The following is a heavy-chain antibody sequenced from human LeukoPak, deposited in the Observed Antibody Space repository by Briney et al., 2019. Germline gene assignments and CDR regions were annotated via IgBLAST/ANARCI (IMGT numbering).Heavy chain of an antibody. CDR1: GGSISSSSYY. CDR3: ARTTMVRGVIIALEYNWFDP. J-gene: IGHJ5*02. V-gene: IGHV4-61*05. D-gene: IGHD3-10*01. CDR2: IYYSGST. Sequence: SETLSLTCTVSGGSISSSSYYWGWIRQPPGKGLEWIGYIYYSGSTNYNPSLKSRVTISVDTSKNQFSLKLGSVTAADTAVYYCARTTMVRGVIIALEYNWFDPWGQGTLVTVSS.